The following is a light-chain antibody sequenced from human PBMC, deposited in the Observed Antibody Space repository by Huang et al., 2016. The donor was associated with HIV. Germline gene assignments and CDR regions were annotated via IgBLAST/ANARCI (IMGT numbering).Light chain of an antibody. CDR2: STS. CDR3: QQANMYPRS. CDR1: QDISSW. J-gene: IGKJ5*01. Sequence: IQLTQSPSSVSASEGDTVRITCRASQDISSWLAWYQQKPREAPTRLIHSTSSLQSGVPSRFNGSGSGTDFFLTINSLRPDDFATYYCQQANMYPRSFGQGTRLDIK. V-gene: IGKV1-12*01.